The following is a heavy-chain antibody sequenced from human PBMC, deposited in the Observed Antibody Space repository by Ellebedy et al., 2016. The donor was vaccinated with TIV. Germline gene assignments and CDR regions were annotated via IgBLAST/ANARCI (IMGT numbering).Heavy chain of an antibody. D-gene: IGHD4-17*01. CDR2: IIPISGTV. Sequence: SVKVSCXASGDTFRSYAISWVRQAPGQGLEWMGGIIPISGTVNFAQKFQGRVTITADESTSTAYMELSSLRSEDTAVYYCARSASVTTFDLFWCFDYWGQGTLVTVSS. V-gene: IGHV1-69*13. CDR3: ARSASVTTFDLFWCFDY. CDR1: GDTFRSYA. J-gene: IGHJ4*02.